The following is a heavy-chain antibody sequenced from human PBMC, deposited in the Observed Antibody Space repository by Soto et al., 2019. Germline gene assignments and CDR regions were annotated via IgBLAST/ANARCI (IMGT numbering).Heavy chain of an antibody. CDR2: IYYSGST. V-gene: IGHV4-30-4*01. CDR3: ARDLLGYCSGGSCSYGMDV. J-gene: IGHJ6*02. CDR1: GGSISSGDYY. Sequence: QVQLQESGPGLVKPSQTLSLTCTVSGGSISSGDYYWSWIRQPPGKGLEWIGYIYYSGSTYYNPSLKSRVTISVDTSKNQFSLKLSSVTAADTVVYYCARDLLGYCSGGSCSYGMDVWGQGTTVTVSS. D-gene: IGHD2-15*01.